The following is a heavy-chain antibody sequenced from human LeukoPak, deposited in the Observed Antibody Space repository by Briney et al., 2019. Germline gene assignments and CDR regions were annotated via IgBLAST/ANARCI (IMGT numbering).Heavy chain of an antibody. CDR3: AKDDAWIRFGE. V-gene: IGHV3-7*03. D-gene: IGHD3-10*01. Sequence: PGGSLRLSCAASGFTFSSYWMSWVRQAPGKGLEWVANIKQDGSEKYYVDSVKGRFTISRDNSKNTLYLEVISLTAEDTAVYYCAKDDAWIRFGEWSQGTLVTVSS. CDR2: IKQDGSEK. CDR1: GFTFSSYW. J-gene: IGHJ4*02.